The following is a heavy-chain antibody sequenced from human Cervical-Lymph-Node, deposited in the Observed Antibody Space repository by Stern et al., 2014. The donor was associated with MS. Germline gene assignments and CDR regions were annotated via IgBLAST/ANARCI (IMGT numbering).Heavy chain of an antibody. J-gene: IGHJ4*01. CDR2: GHESGST. D-gene: IGHD4-17*01. Sequence: QLQLQESGPGLVKPSETLSLTCTVSGSSINYYAWSWVRQPPGKGLEWIGDGHESGSTNYNPSLKSRVTISVDTSKNQFSLNLGSVTAADTAIYYCARRLRFGDYDYWGQGTLVTVSS. CDR1: GSSINYYA. V-gene: IGHV4-59*01. CDR3: ARRLRFGDYDY.